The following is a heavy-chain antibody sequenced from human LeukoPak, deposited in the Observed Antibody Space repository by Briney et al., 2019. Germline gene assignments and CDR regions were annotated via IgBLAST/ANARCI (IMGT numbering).Heavy chain of an antibody. Sequence: SQTLSLTCAISGDSVSSNSAAWNWIRQSPSRGLEWLGRTYYRSKWYNDYAVSVKSRITINPDTSKNQFSLQLNSVTPEDTAVYYCARGLLQYEYASLGDPNYYYYMDVWGKGTTVTVSS. V-gene: IGHV6-1*01. J-gene: IGHJ6*03. CDR1: GDSVSSNSAA. CDR3: ARGLLQYEYASLGDPNYYYYMDV. D-gene: IGHD3-16*01. CDR2: TYYRSKWYN.